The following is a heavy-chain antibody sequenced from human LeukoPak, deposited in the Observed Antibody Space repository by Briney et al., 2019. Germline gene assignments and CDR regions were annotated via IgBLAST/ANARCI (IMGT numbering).Heavy chain of an antibody. CDR3: ARVGDDYGDYPIDY. CDR2: ISSSSTNI. J-gene: IGHJ4*02. Sequence: PRGSLRLSCAASGFTFSSYTTNWVRQAPGKGLEWVSYISSSSTNIYNADSVKGRFTISRDNAKNSLYLQINSLRAEDTAVYYCARVGDDYGDYPIDYWGQGTLVTVSS. V-gene: IGHV3-48*01. D-gene: IGHD4-17*01. CDR1: GFTFSSYT.